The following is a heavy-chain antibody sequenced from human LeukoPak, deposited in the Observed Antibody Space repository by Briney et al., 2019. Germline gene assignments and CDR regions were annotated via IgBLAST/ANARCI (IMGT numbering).Heavy chain of an antibody. J-gene: IGHJ4*02. V-gene: IGHV3-23*01. CDR3: AKPGIAAAEAFDY. Sequence: SGGSLRLSCAASEFTFSSYAMSWVRQAPGKGLEWVSAISGSGGSTYYADSVKGRFTISRDNSKNTLYLQMNSLRAEDTAVYYCAKPGIAAAEAFDYWGQGTLVTVSS. CDR1: EFTFSSYA. D-gene: IGHD6-13*01. CDR2: ISGSGGST.